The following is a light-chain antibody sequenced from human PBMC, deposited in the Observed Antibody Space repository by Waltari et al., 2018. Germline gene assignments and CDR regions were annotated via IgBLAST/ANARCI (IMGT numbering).Light chain of an antibody. CDR1: QTVRTTY. Sequence: IVLTQSPGTLSLSPGDSATLSCRASQTVRTTYLAWYQQKPGQAPTLLISGASSRATGIPDRFSGSGSGTDFSLTISSLEPEDFAVYYCQQYDISPLTFGGGTKVEIK. CDR3: QQYDISPLT. CDR2: GAS. V-gene: IGKV3-20*01. J-gene: IGKJ4*01.